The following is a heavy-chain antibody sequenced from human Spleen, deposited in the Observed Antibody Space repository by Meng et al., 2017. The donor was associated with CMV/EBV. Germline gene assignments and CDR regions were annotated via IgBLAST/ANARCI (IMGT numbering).Heavy chain of an antibody. CDR2: ISGSGGST. D-gene: IGHD4-17*01. Sequence: GESLKISCAASGFTFDDYAMHWVRQAPGKGLEWVSVISGSGGSTFYADSVKGRFTISRDYVKNMLYLQMNSLRAEDTAVYYCAKDRDYHDVWGQGTTVTVSS. CDR1: GFTFDDYA. V-gene: IGHV3-23*01. J-gene: IGHJ6*02. CDR3: AKDRDYHDV.